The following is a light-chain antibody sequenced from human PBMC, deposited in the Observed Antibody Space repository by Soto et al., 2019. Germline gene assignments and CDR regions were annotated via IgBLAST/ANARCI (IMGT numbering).Light chain of an antibody. CDR2: DAS. V-gene: IGKV3-11*01. Sequence: EIVLTQSPAILSLSPGERATLSCRASQSVSSFLAWYQQKPGQAPRLLIYDASNRATGIPAKFSGSGSGTDFTLTISSLEPEDFGVYYCQQYNNWPRATFGGGTKVEIK. CDR3: QQYNNWPRAT. J-gene: IGKJ4*01. CDR1: QSVSSF.